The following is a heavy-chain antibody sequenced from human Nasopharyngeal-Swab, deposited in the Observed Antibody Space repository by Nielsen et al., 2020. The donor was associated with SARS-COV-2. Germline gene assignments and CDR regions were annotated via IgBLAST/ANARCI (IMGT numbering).Heavy chain of an antibody. J-gene: IGHJ6*02. CDR1: GYIFTGYY. D-gene: IGHD3-10*01. CDR3: ARQQDYYGSGSFSLPNSYYYYGMDV. CDR2: INPNSGGT. Sequence: ASVKVSCKASGYIFTGYYIHWVRQAPGQGLEWMGRINPNSGGTDSAQKFQGRVTMARDTSISTAYMELSRLGSDDTAVYYCARQQDYYGSGSFSLPNSYYYYGMDVWGQGTTVTVSS. V-gene: IGHV1-2*06.